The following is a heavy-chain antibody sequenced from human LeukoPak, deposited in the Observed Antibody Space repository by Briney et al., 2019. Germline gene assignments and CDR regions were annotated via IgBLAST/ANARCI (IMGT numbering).Heavy chain of an antibody. J-gene: IGHJ6*02. CDR1: GFTFRNYA. CDR3: AKDRYCSRTSCSYYYYGMDV. CDR2: ISGSGDNT. V-gene: IGHV3-23*01. Sequence: GGSLRLSCAASGFTFRNYAMSWVRQAPGKGLEWVSTISGSGDNTNYTDSVKGRFTISRDNSENTVYLQMNSLRGEDTAVYFCAKDRYCSRTSCSYYYYGMDVWGQGTTVTVSS. D-gene: IGHD2-2*01.